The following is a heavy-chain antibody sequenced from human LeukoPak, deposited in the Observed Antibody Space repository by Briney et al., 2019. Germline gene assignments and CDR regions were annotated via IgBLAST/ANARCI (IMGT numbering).Heavy chain of an antibody. CDR1: GYSFTSYW. D-gene: IGHD6-19*01. V-gene: IGHV5-51*01. J-gene: IGHJ4*02. Sequence: GESLKISCKGSGYSFTSYWIGWVRRMPGKGLEWMGIIYPGDSDTRYSPSFQGQVTISADKSISTAYLQWSSLKASDTAIYYCARRLSGIAVPGTLDYWGQGTLVTVSS. CDR2: IYPGDSDT. CDR3: ARRLSGIAVPGTLDY.